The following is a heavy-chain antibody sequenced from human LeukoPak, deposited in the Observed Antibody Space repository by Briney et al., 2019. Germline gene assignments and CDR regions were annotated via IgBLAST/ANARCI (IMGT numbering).Heavy chain of an antibody. CDR3: ARHGGWDFAL. D-gene: IGHD3-10*01. J-gene: IGHJ2*01. Sequence: GSLRLSCTASGFPFDDSAMSWVRQAPGEGLEWIGESHHGGRTKYHPALQSRVTISADTPNNQFSLKLNSVTAADTAVYYCARHGGWDFALWGPGTLVTVSS. V-gene: IGHV4-34*01. CDR1: GFPFDDSA. CDR2: SHHGGRT.